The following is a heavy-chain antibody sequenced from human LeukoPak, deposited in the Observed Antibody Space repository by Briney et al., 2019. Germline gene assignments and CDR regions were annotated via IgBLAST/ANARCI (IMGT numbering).Heavy chain of an antibody. Sequence: GGSLRLSCAASGFTFSSYWMSWVRQAPGKGLEWVANIKQDGSEKYYVDSAKGRFTISRDNAKNSLYLQMNSLRAEDTAVYYCACTPTSYYYYYGMDVWGKGTTVTVSS. CDR3: ACTPTSYYYYYGMDV. CDR2: IKQDGSEK. J-gene: IGHJ6*04. D-gene: IGHD2/OR15-2a*01. CDR1: GFTFSSYW. V-gene: IGHV3-7*03.